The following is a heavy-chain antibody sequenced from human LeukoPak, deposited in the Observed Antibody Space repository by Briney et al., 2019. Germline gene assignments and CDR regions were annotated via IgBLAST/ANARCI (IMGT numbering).Heavy chain of an antibody. CDR3: AREPHSPDDYSNLKSIDY. V-gene: IGHV3-21*01. Sequence: PRGSLRLSCAASGFTFSSYSMNWVRQAPGKGLEWVSSISSSSSYIYYADSVKGRFTISRDNAKNSLYLQMNSLRAEDTAVYYCAREPHSPDDYSNLKSIDYWGQGTLVTVSS. CDR2: ISSSSSYI. D-gene: IGHD4-11*01. J-gene: IGHJ4*02. CDR1: GFTFSSYS.